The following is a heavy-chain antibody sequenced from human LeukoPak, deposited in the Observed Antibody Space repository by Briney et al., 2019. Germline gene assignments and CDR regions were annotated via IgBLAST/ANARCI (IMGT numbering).Heavy chain of an antibody. CDR2: ISYDGSEK. V-gene: IGHV3-30*03. Sequence: GMSPRLSGAASGFTFRNYGMHWVRQVPGKGLEWVAVISYDGSEKYYTDSVKGRFTISRDNSKNTLYLQMDSLRAEDTAVYYCARDLSGRYTVDYWGQGTLVTVSS. CDR3: ARDLSGRYTVDY. J-gene: IGHJ4*02. CDR1: GFTFRNYG. D-gene: IGHD1-26*01.